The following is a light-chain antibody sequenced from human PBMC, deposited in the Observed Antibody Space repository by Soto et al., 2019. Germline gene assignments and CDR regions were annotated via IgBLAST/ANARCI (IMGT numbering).Light chain of an antibody. CDR1: QSISTH. V-gene: IGKV1-39*01. CDR2: AAS. CDR3: KQSFSARLP. J-gene: IGKJ2*01. Sequence: DIQRTQSPSSLSASVGDRVTVTCRASQSISTHLNGYQQKPGKAHKLLIYAASSLQRGVPSRFSGSGSGTDFTLTISNLQLEDFATYYCKQSFSARLPFGRGTNLPIK.